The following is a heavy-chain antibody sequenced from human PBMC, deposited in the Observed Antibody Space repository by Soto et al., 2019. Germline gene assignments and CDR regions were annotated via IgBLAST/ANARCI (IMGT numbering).Heavy chain of an antibody. J-gene: IGHJ5*02. V-gene: IGHV4-31*02. Sequence: SETLSLTCTVSGGSITSGGSFWSWIRQHPGKGPEWIAFIGYSGATSYNPSLASRVTISADTYKSQFSLNLRSVTAADTAVYYCAIGGASSKWFAPWGQGTLVTVSS. D-gene: IGHD2-15*01. CDR2: IGYSGAT. CDR3: AIGGASSKWFAP. CDR1: GGSITSGGSF.